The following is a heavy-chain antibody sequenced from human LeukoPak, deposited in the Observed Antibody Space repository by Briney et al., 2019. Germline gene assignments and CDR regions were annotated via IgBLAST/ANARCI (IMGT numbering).Heavy chain of an antibody. D-gene: IGHD3-10*01. Sequence: ASVKFSCKVSGYTLTELSMHWVRQAPGKGLEWMGGFDPEDGETIYAQKFQGRVTMTEDTSTDTAYMELSSLRSEDTAVYYCAKRGFGGDYFDYWGQGTLVTVSS. CDR3: AKRGFGGDYFDY. J-gene: IGHJ4*02. CDR1: GYTLTELS. CDR2: FDPEDGET. V-gene: IGHV1-24*01.